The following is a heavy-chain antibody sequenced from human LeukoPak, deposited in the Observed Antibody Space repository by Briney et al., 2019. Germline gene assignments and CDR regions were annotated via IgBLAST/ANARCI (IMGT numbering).Heavy chain of an antibody. CDR2: IYYSGST. D-gene: IGHD6-19*01. CDR3: ARAPHGWSFDY. J-gene: IGHJ4*02. Sequence: SETLSLTCTVSGGSISSYYWSWIRQPPGKGLEWIGYIYYSGSTNYNPSLKSRVTISVDTSKNQFSLKLSSVTAADTAVYYCARAPHGWSFDYWGQGTLVTVSS. V-gene: IGHV4-59*01. CDR1: GGSISSYY.